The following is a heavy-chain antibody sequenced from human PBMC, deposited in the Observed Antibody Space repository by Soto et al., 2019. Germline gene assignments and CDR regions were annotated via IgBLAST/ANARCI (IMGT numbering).Heavy chain of an antibody. V-gene: IGHV3-30-3*01. J-gene: IGHJ4*02. CDR2: ISYDGSNK. D-gene: IGHD3-22*01. CDR1: GFTFSSYA. CDR3: ARVGIAYDSSGRISLYY. Sequence: PGGSLRLSCAASGFTFSSYAMHWVRQAPGKGLEWVAVISYDGSNKYYADSVKGRFTISRDNSKNTLYLQMNSLRAEDTAVYYCARVGIAYDSSGRISLYYWGQGTLVTVSS.